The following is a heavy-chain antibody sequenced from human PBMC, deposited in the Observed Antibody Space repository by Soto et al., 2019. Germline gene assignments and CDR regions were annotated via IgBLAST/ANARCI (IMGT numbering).Heavy chain of an antibody. J-gene: IGHJ4*02. D-gene: IGHD2-2*01. Sequence: HPGGSLRLSCAASGFTFSSYWMSWVRQAPGKGLEWVANIKQDGSEKYYVDSVKGRFTISRDNAKNSLYLQMNSLRAEDTAVYYCARDPPAPVVPAAPNDYWGQGTLVTVSS. CDR1: GFTFSSYW. CDR3: ARDPPAPVVPAAPNDY. V-gene: IGHV3-7*04. CDR2: IKQDGSEK.